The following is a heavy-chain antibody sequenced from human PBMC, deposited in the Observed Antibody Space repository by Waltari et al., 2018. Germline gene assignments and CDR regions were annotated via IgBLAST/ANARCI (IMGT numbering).Heavy chain of an antibody. D-gene: IGHD2-2*03. Sequence: EVQLVESGGGLVQPGGSLRLSCAAAGCTFSSYWMHCVRQAPGKGLVWFSRINTDGSSTHYADFVKGRFTISRDNAKNTVYLQMNSRRAEDTAVYFCVRLLDFDYWGRGTLVTVSS. CDR1: GCTFSSYW. CDR3: VRLLDFDY. CDR2: INTDGSST. J-gene: IGHJ4*02. V-gene: IGHV3-74*01.